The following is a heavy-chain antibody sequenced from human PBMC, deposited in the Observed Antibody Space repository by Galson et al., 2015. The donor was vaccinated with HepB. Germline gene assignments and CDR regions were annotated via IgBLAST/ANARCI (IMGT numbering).Heavy chain of an antibody. V-gene: IGHV3-23*01. CDR2: ISGSGGST. J-gene: IGHJ4*02. D-gene: IGHD1-26*01. Sequence: SLRLSCAASGFTFSSYAMSWVRQAPGKGLEWVSAISGSGGSTYYADSVKGRFTISRDNSKNTLYLQMNSLRAEDTAVYYCAKHIVGAIRGCDYWGQGTLVTVSS. CDR3: AKHIVGAIRGCDY. CDR1: GFTFSSYA.